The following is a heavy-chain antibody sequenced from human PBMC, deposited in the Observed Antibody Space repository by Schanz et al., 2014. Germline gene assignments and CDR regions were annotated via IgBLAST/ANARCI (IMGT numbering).Heavy chain of an antibody. V-gene: IGHV3-23*01. D-gene: IGHD2-8*02. CDR2: FDAHDGRA. Sequence: EVQLLESGGGLVQPGGSLKLSCAASGLIFSNYGMSWVRQAPGKGLEWVSGFDAHDGRAYYADSAKGRFTISRDNSKSTLYVEMNSLRVEDTAVYYCAKTLFPGGTQTFGNWGRGTLVTVSS. J-gene: IGHJ4*02. CDR1: GLIFSNYG. CDR3: AKTLFPGGTQTFGN.